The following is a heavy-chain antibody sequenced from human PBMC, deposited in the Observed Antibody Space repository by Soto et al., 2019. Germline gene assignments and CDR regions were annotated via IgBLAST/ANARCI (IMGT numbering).Heavy chain of an antibody. CDR2: ISSSSSYI. D-gene: IGHD6-13*01. CDR3: AREPLAVAAAAITGDAFDI. Sequence: EVQLVESGGGLVKPGGSLRLSCAASGFTFSSYSMNWVRQAPGKGLEWVSSISSSSSYIYYADSVKVRLTISRDNAKNSLYRQMNSLRAEDTAVYYCAREPLAVAAAAITGDAFDIWGQGTMVTVSS. CDR1: GFTFSSYS. J-gene: IGHJ3*02. V-gene: IGHV3-21*01.